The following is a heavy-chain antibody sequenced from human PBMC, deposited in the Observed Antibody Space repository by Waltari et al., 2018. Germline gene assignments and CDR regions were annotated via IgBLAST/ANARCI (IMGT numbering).Heavy chain of an antibody. CDR3: ARGGWLQFRGFDY. CDR2: IIPIFGTG. D-gene: IGHD5-12*01. V-gene: IGHV1-69*13. J-gene: IGHJ4*02. CDR1: GSTFSSYD. Sequence: QVQLVQSGAGVKKPGSSGTVSCQASGSTFSSYDISRGRRAPGQGLEWMGGIIPIFGTGNYAQKVQGRVTITADETTSTAYMELSSLRSEDTAVYYCARGGWLQFRGFDYWGQGTLVTVSS.